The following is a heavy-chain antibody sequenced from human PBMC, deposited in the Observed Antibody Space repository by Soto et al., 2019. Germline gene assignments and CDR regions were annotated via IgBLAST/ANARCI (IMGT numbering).Heavy chain of an antibody. D-gene: IGHD3-10*02. Sequence: SETLSLTCTVSGGSISSGGYYRSWIRQHPGKGLEWIGYIYYSGSTYYNPSLKSRVTISVDTSKNQFSLKLSSVTAADTAVYYCARNRAVRGVDAFDIWGQGTMVTVSS. V-gene: IGHV4-31*03. CDR1: GGSISSGGYY. CDR2: IYYSGST. CDR3: ARNRAVRGVDAFDI. J-gene: IGHJ3*02.